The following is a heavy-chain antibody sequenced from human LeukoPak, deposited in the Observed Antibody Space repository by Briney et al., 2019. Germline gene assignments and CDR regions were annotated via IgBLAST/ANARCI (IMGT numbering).Heavy chain of an antibody. D-gene: IGHD7-27*01. CDR1: GFTFSDFA. CDR2: IRSKANSYAT. CDR3: TRSFNWGSDY. V-gene: IGHV3-73*01. Sequence: GGSLRLSXVASGFTFSDFAIHWVRQASGKGLEWVGRIRSKANSYATTYAASMKGRFTISRDDSKNTAFLQMNSLKTEDTAIYYCTRSFNWGSDYWGQGTLVTVSS. J-gene: IGHJ4*02.